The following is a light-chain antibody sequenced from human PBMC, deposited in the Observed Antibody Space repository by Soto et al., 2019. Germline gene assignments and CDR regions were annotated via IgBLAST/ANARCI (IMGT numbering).Light chain of an antibody. Sequence: ELVLPPSPATLSLSPGERATLSCRASQSVSSYLAWYQQKPGQAPRLLIYDASNRATGIPARFSGSGSGTDFTLTISSLEPEDFAVYYCQQRSNWTFGGGTKVEIK. CDR1: QSVSSY. CDR3: QQRSNWT. CDR2: DAS. V-gene: IGKV3-11*01. J-gene: IGKJ4*01.